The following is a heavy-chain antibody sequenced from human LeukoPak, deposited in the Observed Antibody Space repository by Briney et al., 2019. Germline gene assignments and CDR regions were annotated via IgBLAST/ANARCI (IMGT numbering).Heavy chain of an antibody. CDR1: GHTFTGYY. J-gene: IGHJ5*02. CDR3: ASVEAVGVGIDP. Sequence: ASVKVSCKASGHTFTGYYFHWVRQAPGQGLEWMGWINPNSGATDYAQKFQGRVTMTTDTSISTAYMEVSRLRPDDTAVYYCASVEAVGVGIDPWGQGTLVTVSS. D-gene: IGHD6-13*01. V-gene: IGHV1-2*02. CDR2: INPNSGAT.